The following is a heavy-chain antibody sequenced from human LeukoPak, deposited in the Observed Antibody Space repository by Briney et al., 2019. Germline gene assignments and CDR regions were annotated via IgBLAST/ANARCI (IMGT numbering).Heavy chain of an antibody. V-gene: IGHV3-74*01. Sequence: GGSLRLSCAASGFTFSSYWMHWVRQAPGKGLVWVSRINSDGSNTNYADSVKGRFTVSRDNAKNTLYLQMNSLRAEDAAVYYCARDHYYDMDVWGQGTTVTVSS. J-gene: IGHJ6*02. CDR1: GFTFSSYW. CDR2: INSDGSNT. CDR3: ARDHYYDMDV.